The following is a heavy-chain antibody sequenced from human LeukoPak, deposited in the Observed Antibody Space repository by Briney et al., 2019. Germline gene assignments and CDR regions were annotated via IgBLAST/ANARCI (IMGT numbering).Heavy chain of an antibody. CDR3: ARDPAYGAIDY. CDR1: GFTFSHSW. CDR2: INPDGGYM. V-gene: IGHV3-7*03. Sequence: GGSLRLSCAASGFTFSHSWMTWVRQAPGKGLGWVANINPDGGYMYCVESVRGRFIISRDNAKNSLYLQTSSLRAEDTAIYYCARDPAYGAIDYWGQGALVTVSS. J-gene: IGHJ4*02. D-gene: IGHD2-21*01.